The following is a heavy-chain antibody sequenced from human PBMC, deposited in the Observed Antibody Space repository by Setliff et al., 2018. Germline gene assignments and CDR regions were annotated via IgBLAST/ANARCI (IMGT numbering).Heavy chain of an antibody. J-gene: IGHJ4*02. Sequence: GGSLRLSCTASGFTFGDYAMSWVRQAPGKGLEWVGFIRSKAYGGTTEYAASVKGRFTISRDNAKNSLYLQMNSLRAEDMALYYCAKGYCSSTSCYVDYWGQGTLVTVSS. CDR3: AKGYCSSTSCYVDY. CDR1: GFTFGDYA. V-gene: IGHV3-49*04. CDR2: IRSKAYGGTT. D-gene: IGHD2-2*01.